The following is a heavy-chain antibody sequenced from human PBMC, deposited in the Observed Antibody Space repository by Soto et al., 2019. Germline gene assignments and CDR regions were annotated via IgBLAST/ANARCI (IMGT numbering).Heavy chain of an antibody. J-gene: IGHJ3*01. D-gene: IGHD6-25*01. V-gene: IGHV2-70*11. CDR3: ERIKQRGDPSDF. CDR1: GFSLSTSGMC. Sequence: SARTLVNPTQTLTLTCTFSGFSLSTSGMCVSWIRQPPGKALEWLARIDWDDDKYYSTSLKTRLTISKDTSKNQVVLTMTNMDPVDTATYYCERIKQRGDPSDFCGQGTMDT. CDR2: IDWDDDK.